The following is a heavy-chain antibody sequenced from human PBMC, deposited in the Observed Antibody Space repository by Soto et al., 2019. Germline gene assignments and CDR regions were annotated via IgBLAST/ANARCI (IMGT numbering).Heavy chain of an antibody. D-gene: IGHD2-15*01. Sequence: GRSLRFSCEPSGFTFSSYWISWFRRGPGKGWEWLANRKQEGSEKYYVDSEKGRFTTSRDNAKNSLYLQMNSLRAEDTAVYYCARVMGCSGGSCYHYYYGMDVWGQGTTVTVSS. CDR2: RKQEGSEK. CDR3: ARVMGCSGGSCYHYYYGMDV. J-gene: IGHJ6*02. V-gene: IGHV3-7*01. CDR1: GFTFSSYW.